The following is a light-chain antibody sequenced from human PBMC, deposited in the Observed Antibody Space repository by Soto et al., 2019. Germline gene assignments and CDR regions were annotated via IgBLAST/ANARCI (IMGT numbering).Light chain of an antibody. J-gene: IGKJ1*01. V-gene: IGKV1-5*01. CDR3: QQYNSYSQT. CDR2: DAS. Sequence: DIHMTQSPSTLSESVGDRVTITCRASQSISSWLAWYQQKPGKAPKLLIYDASSLESGVPSRFSGSGSGTEFTPTISSLQPDDFATYYCQQYNSYSQTFGQGTKVGI. CDR1: QSISSW.